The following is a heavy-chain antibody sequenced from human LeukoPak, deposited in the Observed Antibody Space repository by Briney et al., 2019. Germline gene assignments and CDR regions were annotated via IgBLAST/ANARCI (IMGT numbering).Heavy chain of an antibody. CDR1: GFTFSSYW. CDR2: IYYSGST. J-gene: IGHJ3*02. Sequence: GSLRLSCAASGFTFSSYWMSWVRQAPGKGLEWIGSIYYSGSTCYNPSLKSRVTISVDTSKNQFSLKLSSVTAADTAVYYCARDGHEWELPYLGREIDIWGQGTMVTVSS. D-gene: IGHD1-26*01. V-gene: IGHV4-39*02. CDR3: ARDGHEWELPYLGREIDI.